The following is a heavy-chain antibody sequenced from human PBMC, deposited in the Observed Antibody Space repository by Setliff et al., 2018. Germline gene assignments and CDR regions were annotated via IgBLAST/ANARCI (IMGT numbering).Heavy chain of an antibody. CDR3: AARRGKQGAFDI. J-gene: IGHJ3*02. V-gene: IGHV1-58*02. CDR1: GFTFTSSA. CDR2: IVVGSGNT. D-gene: IGHD3-10*01. Sequence: SVKVSCKASGFTFTSSAMKWVRQARGQRLEWIGWIVVGSGNTNYAQKFQERVTITRDMSTSTAYMELSSLRSEDTAVYYCAARRGKQGAFDIWGQGTMVTVSS.